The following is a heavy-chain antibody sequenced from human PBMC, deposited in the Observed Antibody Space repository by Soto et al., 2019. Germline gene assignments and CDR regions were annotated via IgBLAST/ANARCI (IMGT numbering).Heavy chain of an antibody. CDR1: GFTFSSYG. J-gene: IGHJ4*02. Sequence: QVQVVESGGGVVQPGTALTLSCAASGFTFSSYGMHWVRQAPGKGLDWVAVIWSDGSQKYYGDSVKGRFTISRDNAKNMVYLQMTDLRAEDTAVYYCARDGGGVGATCPGYWGQGTMVTVSS. D-gene: IGHD1-26*01. V-gene: IGHV3-33*01. CDR2: IWSDGSQK. CDR3: ARDGGGVGATCPGY.